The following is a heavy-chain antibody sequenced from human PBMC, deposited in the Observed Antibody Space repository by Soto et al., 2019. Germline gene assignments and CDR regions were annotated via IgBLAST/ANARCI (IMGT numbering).Heavy chain of an antibody. CDR1: GFTFSNAW. Sequence: GGSLRLSCAASGFTFSNAWMSWVRQAPGKGLEWVGRIKSKTDGGKTDYAAPVKGRFTISRDDSKNTLYLQMNSLKTEDTAVYYCTTDIPTRGIAVAGTDYWGQGTLVTVSS. V-gene: IGHV3-15*01. CDR3: TTDIPTRGIAVAGTDY. J-gene: IGHJ4*02. CDR2: IKSKTDGGKT. D-gene: IGHD6-19*01.